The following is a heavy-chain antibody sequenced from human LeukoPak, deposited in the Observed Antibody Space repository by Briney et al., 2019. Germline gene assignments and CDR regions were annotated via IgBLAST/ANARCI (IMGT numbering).Heavy chain of an antibody. Sequence: PSETLSLTCTVSGGSISSYYWSWIRQPAGKGLEWIGRIYTSGSTNYNPSLKSRVTMSVDTSKNQFSLKVNSVTAADTAVYYCAMGESAYIDYWGQGTLVTVSS. CDR1: GGSISSYY. CDR2: IYTSGST. V-gene: IGHV4-4*07. J-gene: IGHJ4*02. D-gene: IGHD2-21*01. CDR3: AMGESAYIDY.